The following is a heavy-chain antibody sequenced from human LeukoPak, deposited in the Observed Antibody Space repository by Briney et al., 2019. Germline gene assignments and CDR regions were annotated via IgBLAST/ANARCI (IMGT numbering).Heavy chain of an antibody. CDR2: ISGSGGST. J-gene: IGHJ4*02. CDR1: GFTFSSYA. D-gene: IGHD3-22*01. CDR3: ARDQYYYDSSGYFYDF. V-gene: IGHV3-23*01. Sequence: GGSLRLSCAASGFTFSSYAMSWVRQAPGKGLEWVSAISGSGGSTYYADSVKGRFTISRDNSKNTLYLQMNSLRVEDTAVYYCARDQYYYDSSGYFYDFWGQGTLVTVSS.